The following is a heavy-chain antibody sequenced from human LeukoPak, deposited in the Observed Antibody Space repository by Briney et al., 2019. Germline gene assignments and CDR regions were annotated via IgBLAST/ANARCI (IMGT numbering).Heavy chain of an antibody. J-gene: IGHJ4*02. CDR3: ARDPTATSPFDY. V-gene: IGHV1-18*01. D-gene: IGHD4-11*01. CDR1: GYTFTSYG. Sequence: ASVKVSCRASGYTFTSYGISGVRQAPGQGLEGMGWISAYNGNTNYAQNLQGRVTMTTDTSTRTPYMQLTSLRSDDTAVYYCARDPTATSPFDYWGQGTLVTVSS. CDR2: ISAYNGNT.